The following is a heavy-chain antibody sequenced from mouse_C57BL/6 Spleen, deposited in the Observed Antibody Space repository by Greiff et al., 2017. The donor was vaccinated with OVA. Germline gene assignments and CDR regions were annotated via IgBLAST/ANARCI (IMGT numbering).Heavy chain of an antibody. CDR1: GYTFTSYW. CDR2: IDPSDSET. CDR3: ARRGSYYAMDY. Sequence: QVQLQQPGAELVRPGSSVKLSCKASGYTFTSYWMHWVKQRPIQGLEWIGNIDPSDSETHYNQKFKDKATLTVDKSSSTAYMPLSSLTSEDSAVYYWARRGSYYAMDYWGQGTSVTVSS. J-gene: IGHJ4*01. V-gene: IGHV1-52*01.